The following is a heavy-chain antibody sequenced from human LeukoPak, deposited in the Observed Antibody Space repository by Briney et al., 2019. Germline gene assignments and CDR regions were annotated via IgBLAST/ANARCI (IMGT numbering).Heavy chain of an antibody. D-gene: IGHD3-10*01. J-gene: IGHJ4*02. V-gene: IGHV3-30-3*01. CDR2: ISYDGSDK. CDR1: GFTFSSYA. Sequence: GGSLRLSCAASGFTFSSYAMHWVRQAPGKGLEWVAVISYDGSDKYYADSVKGQFTISRDNSKNTLYLQMNSLRAEDTAVYYCARDGNKLLWFGELFPFDYWGQGTLVTVSS. CDR3: ARDGNKLLWFGELFPFDY.